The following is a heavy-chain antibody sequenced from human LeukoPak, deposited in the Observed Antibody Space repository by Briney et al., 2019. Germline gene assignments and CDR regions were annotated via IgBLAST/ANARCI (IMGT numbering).Heavy chain of an antibody. D-gene: IGHD6-13*01. CDR2: ISYDESNE. J-gene: IGHJ4*02. V-gene: IGHV3-30-3*01. Sequence: GGSLRLSCAASGFTFNIYAMHWVRQAPGKGLEWMAVISYDESNEYYADSVKGRFTIPRDNSKNTLYLKMNSLRAEDTAVYYCARQRGGSNWYLTDYWCQGTLVTVSS. CDR3: ARQRGGSNWYLTDY. CDR1: GFTFNIYA.